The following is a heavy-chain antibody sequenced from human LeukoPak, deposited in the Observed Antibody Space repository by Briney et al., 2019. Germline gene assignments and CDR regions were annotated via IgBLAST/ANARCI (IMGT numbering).Heavy chain of an antibody. V-gene: IGHV3-48*03. D-gene: IGHD3-10*01. CDR2: ISSSGSAI. CDR3: ARVTEGVRLYGSGMRIGSGYMDV. J-gene: IGHJ6*03. Sequence: GSLRLSCAASGFTFSSYEMNWVRQAPGKGLEWVSYISSSGSAIYYADSVKGRFTISRDNAKNSLYLQMNSLRAEDTAVYYCARVTEGVRLYGSGMRIGSGYMDVWGKGTTVTVSS. CDR1: GFTFSSYE.